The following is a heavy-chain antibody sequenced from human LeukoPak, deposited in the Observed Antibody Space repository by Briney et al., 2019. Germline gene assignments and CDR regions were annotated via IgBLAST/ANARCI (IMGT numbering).Heavy chain of an antibody. CDR3: ARLDSCGADSCIDS. J-gene: IGHJ4*02. CDR2: IQASGTT. D-gene: IGHD2-21*01. V-gene: IGHV4-59*01. Sequence: SETLSLTCSVSGSSITGFHWGWIRQPPGKGLEWIGYIQASGTTKHNPSLKSRVTISTDTSKAQFSLNVNSVSAADTAMYYCARLDSCGADSCIDSWGQGNLVIVSS. CDR1: GSSITGFH.